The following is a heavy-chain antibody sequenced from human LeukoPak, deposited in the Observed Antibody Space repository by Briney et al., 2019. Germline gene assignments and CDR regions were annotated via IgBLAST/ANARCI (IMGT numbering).Heavy chain of an antibody. J-gene: IGHJ4*02. Sequence: GASVKVSRKTSGYTFTNFGISWVRQAPGQGLEWMGWISAYNGNTYYSQKVQGRVTMTLDSSTSTAYLEVKTLKFDDTAVYYCAREPGVVAAGTLDYWGQGTLVTVSS. CDR2: ISAYNGNT. D-gene: IGHD6-13*01. V-gene: IGHV1-18*01. CDR1: GYTFTNFG. CDR3: AREPGVVAAGTLDY.